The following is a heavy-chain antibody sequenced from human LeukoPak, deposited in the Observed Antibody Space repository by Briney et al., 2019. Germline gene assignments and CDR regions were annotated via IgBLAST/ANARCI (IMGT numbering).Heavy chain of an antibody. Sequence: SETLSLTCAVSGSSISGFHWGWIRQPPGKGLEWIGYIQASGTTKHNPSLKSRVTISIDTSKAQFSLNVNSVSPADTAMYYCAGLDSCGADSCIDSWGQGNLVIVSS. CDR2: IQASGTT. J-gene: IGHJ4*02. CDR1: GSSISGFH. D-gene: IGHD2-21*01. V-gene: IGHV4-59*01. CDR3: AGLDSCGADSCIDS.